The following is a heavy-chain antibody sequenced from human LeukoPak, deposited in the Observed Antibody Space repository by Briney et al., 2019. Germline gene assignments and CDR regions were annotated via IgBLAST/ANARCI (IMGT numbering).Heavy chain of an antibody. CDR2: IYYSGST. D-gene: IGHD3-10*01. CDR3: ARGYGSGSYYPGWFDP. V-gene: IGHV4-30-4*01. J-gene: IGHJ5*02. CDR1: GGSISSGDYY. Sequence: SETLSLTCTVSGGSISSGDYYWSWIRQPPGKGLEWIGYIYYSGSTYYNPSLKSRVTISVDTSKNQFSLKLSSVTAADTAVYYCARGYGSGSYYPGWFDPWGQGTLVTVSS.